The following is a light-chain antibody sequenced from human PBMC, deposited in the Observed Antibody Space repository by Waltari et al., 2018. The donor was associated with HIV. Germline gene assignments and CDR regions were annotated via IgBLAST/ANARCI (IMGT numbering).Light chain of an antibody. CDR3: QHYYNRPRT. CDR1: QRVSDN. J-gene: IGKJ2*01. V-gene: IGKV3-15*01. Sequence: EIVMTQSPATLSVSPGEGATLSCRASQRVSDNLAWYQQKPGQAPRLLIYGTSARATGVPARFSGSGSGTEFTLTISSLQSEDFAVYYCQHYYNRPRTFGQGTKLEIK. CDR2: GTS.